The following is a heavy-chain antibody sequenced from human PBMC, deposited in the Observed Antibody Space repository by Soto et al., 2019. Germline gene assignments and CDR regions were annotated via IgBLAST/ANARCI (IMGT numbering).Heavy chain of an antibody. D-gene: IGHD2-15*01. Sequence: GASVKVSCKASGGTFSSYAISWVRQAPGQGLEWMGGIIPIFGTANYAQKFQGRVTITADESTSTAYMELSSLRSEDTAVYYCARDGGCSGGSCYSKWFDPWGQGTLVTVSS. V-gene: IGHV1-69*13. J-gene: IGHJ5*02. CDR2: IIPIFGTA. CDR3: ARDGGCSGGSCYSKWFDP. CDR1: GGTFSSYA.